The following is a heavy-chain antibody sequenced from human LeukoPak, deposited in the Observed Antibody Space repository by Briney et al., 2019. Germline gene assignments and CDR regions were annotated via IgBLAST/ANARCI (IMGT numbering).Heavy chain of an antibody. CDR3: ARDRGFGTDYYFDY. V-gene: IGHV3-48*03. J-gene: IGHJ4*02. CDR2: ISSSGSTI. Sequence: GRSLRLSCAASGFTFSSYEMNWVRQAPGKGLEWASYISSSGSTIYYADSVKGRFTISRDNAKNSLYLQMNSLRAEDTAVYYCARDRGFGTDYYFDYWGQGTLVTVSS. D-gene: IGHD3-10*01. CDR1: GFTFSSYE.